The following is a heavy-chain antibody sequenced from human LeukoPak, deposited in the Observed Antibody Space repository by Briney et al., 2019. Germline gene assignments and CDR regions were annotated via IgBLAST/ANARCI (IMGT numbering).Heavy chain of an antibody. D-gene: IGHD6-13*01. CDR2: ISYDGSNK. Sequence: VGSLRLSCAASGFAFSSYGMHWVRQAPGRGLECVAVISYDGSNKYYADSVKGRFTITRDNSKNTLNLQMNSLRAEDTTVYYCAKRGSSSWLLDSWGQGTLVTVSS. CDR1: GFAFSSYG. CDR3: AKRGSSSWLLDS. J-gene: IGHJ4*02. V-gene: IGHV3-30*18.